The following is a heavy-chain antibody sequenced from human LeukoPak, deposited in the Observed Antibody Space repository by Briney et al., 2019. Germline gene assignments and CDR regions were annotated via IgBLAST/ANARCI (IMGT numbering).Heavy chain of an antibody. V-gene: IGHV3-23*01. J-gene: IGHJ4*02. CDR1: GFTFSSYA. Sequence: GGSLRLSCAASGFTFSSYAMSWVRQAPGKGLEWVSAISGSGGSTYYADSAKGRFTISRDNSKNTLYLQMNSLRAEDTAVYYCAKDRWYYYGSSGYYFDYWGQGTLVTVSS. D-gene: IGHD3-22*01. CDR3: AKDRWYYYGSSGYYFDY. CDR2: ISGSGGST.